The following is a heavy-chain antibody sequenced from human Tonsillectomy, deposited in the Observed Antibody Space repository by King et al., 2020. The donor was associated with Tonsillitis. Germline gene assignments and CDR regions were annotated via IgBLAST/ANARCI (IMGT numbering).Heavy chain of an antibody. Sequence: QLVQSGTEVKKPGASVKVSCMSSGYTFTDYYIHWVRQAPGQGLEWMGRINPNTGGTNYAQRFTGRVTMTRETSISTASMELRRLRSDDTAVYYCAGHISSSSYFYYGMDVWGQGTTVTVSS. V-gene: IGHV1-2*06. J-gene: IGHJ6*02. CDR3: AGHISSSSYFYYGMDV. CDR1: GYTFTDYY. D-gene: IGHD6-6*01. CDR2: INPNTGGT.